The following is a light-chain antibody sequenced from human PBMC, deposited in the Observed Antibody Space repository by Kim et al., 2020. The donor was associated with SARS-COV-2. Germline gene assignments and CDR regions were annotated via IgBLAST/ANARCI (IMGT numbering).Light chain of an antibody. CDR3: QVWDSSSDHRV. CDR1: NIGSKS. J-gene: IGLJ1*01. V-gene: IGLV3-21*04. Sequence: APGKTARITCGGNNIGSKSVHWYQQKPGQAPVLAIYYDSDRPSGIPERFSASNSGNTATLTISRVEAGDEADYYCQVWDSSSDHRVFGTGTKVTVL. CDR2: YDS.